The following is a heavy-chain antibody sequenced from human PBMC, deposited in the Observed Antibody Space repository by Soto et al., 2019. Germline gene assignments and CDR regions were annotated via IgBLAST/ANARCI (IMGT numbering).Heavy chain of an antibody. D-gene: IGHD2-15*01. V-gene: IGHV6-1*01. CDR1: GASVSSNSAA. J-gene: IGHJ4*02. CDR3: ARDREYCSGGSCFFDY. Sequence: SQTLSLTCAISGASVSSNSAAWNWIRQSPSRGLEWLGRTYYRSKWYNAYAVSVKSRITINPDTSKNQFSLQLNSVTPEDTAVYYCARDREYCSGGSCFFDYWGQGTLVTVSS. CDR2: TYYRSKWYN.